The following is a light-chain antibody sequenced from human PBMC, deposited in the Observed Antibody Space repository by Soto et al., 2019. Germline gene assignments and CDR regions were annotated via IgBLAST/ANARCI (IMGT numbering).Light chain of an antibody. CDR2: SVS. V-gene: IGKV1-39*01. J-gene: IGKJ5*01. CDR1: QGIGKH. Sequence: DIQMTQSPSSLSASMGDRVTITCRASQGIGKHLNWYQQEPGKAPKFLIYSVSTLQSGVPSRFSGSGSGTDFTLTINCLQPEDFATYYCQQGYTSSLTFGQGTRLEIK. CDR3: QQGYTSSLT.